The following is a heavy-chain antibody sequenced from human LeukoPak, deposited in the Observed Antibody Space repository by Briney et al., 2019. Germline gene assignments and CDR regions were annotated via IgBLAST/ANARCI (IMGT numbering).Heavy chain of an antibody. J-gene: IGHJ4*02. CDR2: ISGYNGNT. D-gene: IGHD3-10*01. CDR1: GYTFTSYG. CDR3: ARDLFYSVSGTYYNVGRVFNY. Sequence: ASVKVSCKASGYTFTSYGINWVRQAPGQGLEWMGWISGYNGNTNYAQKFQGRVTMTRDTSITTAYMELTSLRSDDTAVYYCARDLFYSVSGTYYNVGRVFNYWGQGTLVTVSS. V-gene: IGHV1-18*01.